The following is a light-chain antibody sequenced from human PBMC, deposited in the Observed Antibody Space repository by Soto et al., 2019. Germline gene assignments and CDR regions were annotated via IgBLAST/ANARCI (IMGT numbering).Light chain of an antibody. CDR3: QQTDSIPIT. CDR2: AAS. J-gene: IGKJ5*01. V-gene: IGKV1-39*01. CDR1: QSISNY. Sequence: DIRMTQAASSLSASVGDRVTITCRPSQSISNYLYWYQQKPGKAPKLLIFAASSCQSGGPSRFSGSGSGTDFTLTISSLQPEDFATYYCQQTDSIPITFGQGTRLEIK.